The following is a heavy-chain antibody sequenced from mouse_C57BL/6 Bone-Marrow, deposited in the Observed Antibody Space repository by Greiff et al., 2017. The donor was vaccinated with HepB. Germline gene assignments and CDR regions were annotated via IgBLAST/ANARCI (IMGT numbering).Heavy chain of an antibody. D-gene: IGHD1-1*01. CDR1: GYTFTDYN. Sequence: EVQLQESGPELVKPGASVKIPCKASGYTFTDYNMDWVKQSHGKSLEWIGDINPNNGGTIYNQKFKGKATLTVDKSSSTAYMELRSLTSEDTAVYYCARRGYYGSSLYAMDYWGQGTSVTVSS. V-gene: IGHV1-18*01. CDR3: ARRGYYGSSLYAMDY. J-gene: IGHJ4*01. CDR2: INPNNGGT.